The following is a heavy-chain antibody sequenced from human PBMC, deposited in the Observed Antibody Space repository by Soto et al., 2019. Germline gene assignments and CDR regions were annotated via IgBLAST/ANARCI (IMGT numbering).Heavy chain of an antibody. J-gene: IGHJ6*02. D-gene: IGHD5-18*01. V-gene: IGHV1-69*13. CDR1: GGTFSSYA. CDR2: IIPIFGTA. Sequence: SVKVSCKASGGTFSSYAISWVRQAPGQGLEWMGGIIPIFGTANYAQKFQGRVTITADESTSTAYMELSSLRSEDTAVYYCAREGSVERGYSYGYRADYYYGMDVWGQGXTVTVYS. CDR3: AREGSVERGYSYGYRADYYYGMDV.